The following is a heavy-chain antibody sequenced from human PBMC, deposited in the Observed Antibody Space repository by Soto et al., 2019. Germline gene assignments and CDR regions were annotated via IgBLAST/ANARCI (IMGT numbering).Heavy chain of an antibody. V-gene: IGHV4-59*01. CDR2: IYYSGST. CDR3: ARVGGLAARTFDY. D-gene: IGHD6-6*01. Sequence: PSETLSLTCTVSGGSIIDFYGSCIRHPPWKGLEWIGYIYYSGSTNYNPSLKSRVTISVDTSKNQFSLNLRSMSPADTAVYYCARVGGLAARTFDYWGPGTLVTVSS. J-gene: IGHJ4*02. CDR1: GGSIIDFY.